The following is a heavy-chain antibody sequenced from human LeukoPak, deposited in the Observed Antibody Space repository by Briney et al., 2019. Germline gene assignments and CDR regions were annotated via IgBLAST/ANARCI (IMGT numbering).Heavy chain of an antibody. D-gene: IGHD6-13*01. CDR3: ARAPPNFSWYVY. V-gene: IGHV4-39*07. CDR1: GVSISSSNSY. J-gene: IGHJ4*02. Sequence: SETLSLTCTVSGVSISSSNSYWGWIRQPPGKGLEWIGSIYYSGNTYYNASLKSRVTISVDTSKNQFSLKLSSVTAADTAVYYCARAPPNFSWYVYWGQGTLVTVSS. CDR2: IYYSGNT.